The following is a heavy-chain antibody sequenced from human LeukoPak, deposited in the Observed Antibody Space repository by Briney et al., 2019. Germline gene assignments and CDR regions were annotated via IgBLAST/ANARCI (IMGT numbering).Heavy chain of an antibody. V-gene: IGHV3-23*01. CDR1: GFTFSNYA. Sequence: QSGGSLRLSCAASGFTFSNYAMDWVRQAPGRGLEWVSAISGTSGKTYYADSVKGRFTISRDNSKNTLYLQMNGLRAEDTAVYYCAKDQELFSSWPIDYWGQGTLVTVSS. J-gene: IGHJ4*02. CDR3: AKDQELFSSWPIDY. CDR2: ISGTSGKT. D-gene: IGHD6-13*01.